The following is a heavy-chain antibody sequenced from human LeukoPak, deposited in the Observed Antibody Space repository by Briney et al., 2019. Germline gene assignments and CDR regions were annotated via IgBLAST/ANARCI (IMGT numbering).Heavy chain of an antibody. CDR2: ISGSGGST. Sequence: GGSLRLSCAASGFTFSNYPMNWVRQAPGKGLEWVSGISGSGGSTYHADSVKGRFTISRDNSKNTLYLQMNSLRAEDTAVYYCAKQNVRGTGGFDYWGQGTLVTVSS. CDR3: AKQNVRGTGGFDY. CDR1: GFTFSNYP. D-gene: IGHD3-10*01. J-gene: IGHJ4*02. V-gene: IGHV3-23*01.